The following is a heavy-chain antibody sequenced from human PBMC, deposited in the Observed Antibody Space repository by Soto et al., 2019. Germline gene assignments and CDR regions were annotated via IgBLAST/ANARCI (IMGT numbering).Heavy chain of an antibody. J-gene: IGHJ5*02. CDR1: GFTFSSYS. CDR2: ISSSSSYI. D-gene: IGHD6-13*01. Sequence: EVQLVESGGGLVKPGGSLRLSCAASGFTFSSYSMNWVRQAPGKGLEWVSSISSSSSYIYYADSVKGRFTISRDNAKNSLDLQMNSLRAEDTAVYYCARATSSSWYGNWFDPWGQGTLVTVSS. CDR3: ARATSSSWYGNWFDP. V-gene: IGHV3-21*01.